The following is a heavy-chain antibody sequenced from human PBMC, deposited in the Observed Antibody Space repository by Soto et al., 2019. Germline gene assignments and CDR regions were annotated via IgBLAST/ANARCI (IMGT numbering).Heavy chain of an antibody. Sequence: QEQLVQSGAEMKKPGASVKVSCKASGYTFKSYGISWVRQAPGQGLEWMGWISAKSGQTSYAQKFQGRVTMTTDTSTSTGYMELRSLRSDDTAVYYCTREPHLSNYYYFGMDVWGQGTTVTVS. CDR3: TREPHLSNYYYFGMDV. CDR2: ISAKSGQT. CDR1: GYTFKSYG. V-gene: IGHV1-18*01. D-gene: IGHD6-25*01. J-gene: IGHJ6*02.